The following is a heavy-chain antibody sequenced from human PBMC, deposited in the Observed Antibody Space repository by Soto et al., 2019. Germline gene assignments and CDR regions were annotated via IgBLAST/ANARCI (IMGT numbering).Heavy chain of an antibody. CDR1: GFTFGDYA. J-gene: IGHJ5*02. D-gene: IGHD6-19*01. CDR2: ISWNSGSI. Sequence: GGSLRLSCTASGFTFGDYAMHWVRQAPGKGLEWVSGISWNSGSIGYADSVKGRFTISRDNAKNSLYLQMNSLRAEDTALYYCAKGPRHSSGSYDNWFDPWGQGTLVTVSS. V-gene: IGHV3-9*01. CDR3: AKGPRHSSGSYDNWFDP.